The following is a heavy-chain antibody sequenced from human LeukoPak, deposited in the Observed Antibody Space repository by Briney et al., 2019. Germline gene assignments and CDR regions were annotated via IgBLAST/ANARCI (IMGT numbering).Heavy chain of an antibody. CDR1: GGTFSSYA. CDR3: RVAAAGSSDYGMDV. V-gene: IGHV1-69*13. Sequence: SVKVSCKASGGTFSSYAISWVRQAPGQGLEWMGGIIPIFGTANYAQKFQGRVTITADESTSTAHMELSSLRSEDTAVYYCRVAAAGSSDYGMDVWGQGTTVTVSS. D-gene: IGHD6-13*01. J-gene: IGHJ6*02. CDR2: IIPIFGTA.